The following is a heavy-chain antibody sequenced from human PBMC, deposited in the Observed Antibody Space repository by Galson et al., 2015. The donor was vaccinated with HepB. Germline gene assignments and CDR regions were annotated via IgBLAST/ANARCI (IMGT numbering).Heavy chain of an antibody. D-gene: IGHD3-10*01. V-gene: IGHV3-48*04. CDR1: GFTFRSYS. CDR3: ARGRGSGSSVDY. CDR2: ISSSSSAI. J-gene: IGHJ4*02. Sequence: SLRLSCAVSGFTFRSYSMNWVRQAPGKGLEWVSYISSSSSAIYYADSVKGRFTISRDNAENSLYLQMNSLGAEDTAVYYCARGRGSGSSVDYWGQGTLVTVSS.